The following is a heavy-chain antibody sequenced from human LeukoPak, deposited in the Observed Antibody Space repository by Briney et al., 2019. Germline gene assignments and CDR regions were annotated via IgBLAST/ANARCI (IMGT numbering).Heavy chain of an antibody. Sequence: PGGSLRLSCAASGFTVSSNYMSWVRQPPGKGLEWVSVIYSGGSTYYADSVKGRLTISRDNSKNTLYLQMNSLRAEDTAVYYCARDPLPMVRGYGMDVWGQGSLVTVSS. D-gene: IGHD3-10*01. J-gene: IGHJ6*02. CDR2: IYSGGST. CDR1: GFTVSSNY. V-gene: IGHV3-66*01. CDR3: ARDPLPMVRGYGMDV.